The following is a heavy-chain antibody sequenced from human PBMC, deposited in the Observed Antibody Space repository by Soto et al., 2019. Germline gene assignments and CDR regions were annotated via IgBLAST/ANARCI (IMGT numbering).Heavy chain of an antibody. CDR3: ARIVDTAIVIDY. CDR2: LYYIGST. D-gene: IGHD5-18*01. Sequence: QVQLQESGPGLGKPSQTRSLTCTVSGGSISSGGYYWSWIRQHPGKGLEWIGYLYYIGSTYYNPSIKSRGTLSVDTSKNQFTLKLSSVTAADTAVYYCARIVDTAIVIDYWGQGTLVTVSS. J-gene: IGHJ4*02. V-gene: IGHV4-31*03. CDR1: GGSISSGGYY.